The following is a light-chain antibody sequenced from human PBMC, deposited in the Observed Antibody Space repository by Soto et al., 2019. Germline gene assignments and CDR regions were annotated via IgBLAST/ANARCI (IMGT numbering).Light chain of an antibody. CDR3: QQYGSSLPVA. CDR2: GAS. V-gene: IGKV3-20*01. Sequence: EIVLTQSPGTLSLSPGERATLSCRASQSVSSSYLAWYQQKPGQAPRLLIYGASSRATGIPDRFSGSGSGTEFTLTISRLEPEDFAVYYCQQYGSSLPVAFGQGTKVEIK. J-gene: IGKJ1*01. CDR1: QSVSSSY.